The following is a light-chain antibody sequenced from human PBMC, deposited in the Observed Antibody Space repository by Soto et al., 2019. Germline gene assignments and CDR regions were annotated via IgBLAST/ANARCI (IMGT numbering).Light chain of an antibody. Sequence: EIVLTQSPGTLSLSPGERATLSCRASQSVINTNLVWYQQKPGQAPRLLIHGASSRATGIPDRFSGSGSGTDFTLTISVLEPEDFAVYYCPQFGSSPPVTFGGGTKVEIK. CDR1: QSVINTN. CDR3: PQFGSSPPVT. CDR2: GAS. V-gene: IGKV3-20*01. J-gene: IGKJ4*01.